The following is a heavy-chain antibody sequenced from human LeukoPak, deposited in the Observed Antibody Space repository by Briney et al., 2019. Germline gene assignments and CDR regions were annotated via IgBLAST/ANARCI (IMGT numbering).Heavy chain of an antibody. CDR3: ARGSHCSSTSFCYYYYGMDV. D-gene: IGHD2-2*01. Sequence: ASVKVSCKASGYTFTGYYMHWVRQAPGQGLEWMGRINPNSGGTNYAQKFQGRVTMTRDTSISTAYMELSRLRSDDTAVYYCARGSHCSSTSFCYYYYGMDVWGQGTTVTVSS. CDR2: INPNSGGT. J-gene: IGHJ6*02. V-gene: IGHV1-2*06. CDR1: GYTFTGYY.